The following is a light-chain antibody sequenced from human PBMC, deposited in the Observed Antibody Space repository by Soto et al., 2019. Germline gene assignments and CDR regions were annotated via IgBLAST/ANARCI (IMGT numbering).Light chain of an antibody. CDR1: QSVSRD. CDR3: QQYNKWPPLT. CDR2: GVS. J-gene: IGKJ4*01. V-gene: IGKV3-15*01. Sequence: EIVMTQSPATLSVSPGERATLSCRASQSVSRDLAWYQQKPGQAPRLLIYGVSSRANGIPARFSGSGSGTEFTLTISSLQSEDFAVYDCQQYNKWPPLTFGGGTKVEIK.